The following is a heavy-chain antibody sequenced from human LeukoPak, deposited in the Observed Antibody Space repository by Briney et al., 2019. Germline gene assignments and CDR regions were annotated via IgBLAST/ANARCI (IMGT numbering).Heavy chain of an antibody. CDR3: ARDGLAWEDAFDI. V-gene: IGHV4-4*07. CDR2: IYTSGST. J-gene: IGHJ3*02. CDR1: GGSINSYY. D-gene: IGHD1-26*01. Sequence: SETLSLTCTVSGGSINSYYWSWIRQPAGKGLEWIGRIYTSGSTNYNPSLKSRVTISVDTSKNQFSLKLSSVTAADTAVYYCARDGLAWEDAFDIWGQGTMVTVSS.